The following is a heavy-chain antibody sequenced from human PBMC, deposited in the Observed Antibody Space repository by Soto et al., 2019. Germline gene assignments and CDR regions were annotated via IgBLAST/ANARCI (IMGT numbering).Heavy chain of an antibody. Sequence: QVQLQESGPGLVKPSQTLSLTCSVSGGSINSGGYYWTWIRQYPGKGLEWIGNIFYSGSTSYNPSLKSRLTISIDTSKTHFSLRLTAVTAADTAVYYWARNSVSKKIDFWGQGTLVTVSS. CDR1: GGSINSGGYY. J-gene: IGHJ4*02. CDR3: ARNSVSKKIDF. CDR2: IFYSGST. V-gene: IGHV4-31*03. D-gene: IGHD1-26*01.